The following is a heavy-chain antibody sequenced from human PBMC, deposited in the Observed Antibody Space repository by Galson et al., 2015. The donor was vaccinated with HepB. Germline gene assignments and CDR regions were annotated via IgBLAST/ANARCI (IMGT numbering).Heavy chain of an antibody. Sequence: SLRLSCAASGFTFSSYGMSWVRQAPGKGLEWVSAISGSGDTTYYADSVKGRFTISRDNYRSTLYLQMNSLRAEDTAIYYCAKPAKSNDWYGPDFWGQGSLVTVSS. D-gene: IGHD3-9*01. CDR1: GFTFSSYG. CDR3: AKPAKSNDWYGPDF. J-gene: IGHJ4*01. CDR2: ISGSGDTT. V-gene: IGHV3-23*01.